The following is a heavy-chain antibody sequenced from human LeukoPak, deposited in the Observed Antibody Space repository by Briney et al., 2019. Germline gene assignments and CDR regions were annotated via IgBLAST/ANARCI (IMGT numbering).Heavy chain of an antibody. CDR1: GFTFRSYW. CDR2: INSDGSTT. Sequence: PGGSLRLSCAASGFTFRSYWMHWVRQGPGRGLVWVSRINSDGSTTNYADSVKGRFTISRDNAKNTLYLQMNSLRAEDTAVYYCARDLLAPFYCSSTSCYNYWGQGTLVTVSS. V-gene: IGHV3-74*01. CDR3: ARDLLAPFYCSSTSCYNY. J-gene: IGHJ4*02. D-gene: IGHD2-2*02.